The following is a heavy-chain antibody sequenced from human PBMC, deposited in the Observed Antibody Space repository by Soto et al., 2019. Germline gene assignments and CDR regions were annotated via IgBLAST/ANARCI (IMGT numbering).Heavy chain of an antibody. D-gene: IGHD3-9*01. CDR3: AHMYYDILTGYYYWYFDL. Sequence: KESGPTLVTPTQTLTLTCPFSGFSLSTSGVGVGWIRQPPGKALEWLALIYWDDDKRYSPSLKSRLTITKDTSKNQVVLTMTNMDPVDKATYYCAHMYYDILTGYYYWYFDLWGRGTLVTVSS. CDR1: GFSLSTSGVG. J-gene: IGHJ2*01. CDR2: IYWDDDK. V-gene: IGHV2-5*02.